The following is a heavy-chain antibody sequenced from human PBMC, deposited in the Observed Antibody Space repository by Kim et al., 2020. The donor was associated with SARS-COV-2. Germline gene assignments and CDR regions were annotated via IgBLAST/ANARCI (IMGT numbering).Heavy chain of an antibody. J-gene: IGHJ4*02. CDR2: T. V-gene: IGHV3-23*01. Sequence: TYYPDSVKGRFTTSRDNPKSTLYLQMNSLRAEDTAVYYCAKVPYSSPADYWGQGTLVTVSS. CDR3: AKVPYSSPADY. D-gene: IGHD6-13*01.